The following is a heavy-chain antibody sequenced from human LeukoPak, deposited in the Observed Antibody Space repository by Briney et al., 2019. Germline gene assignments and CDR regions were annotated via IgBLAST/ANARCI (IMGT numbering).Heavy chain of an antibody. CDR1: GGSFSGYY. CDR2: INHSGST. J-gene: IGHJ3*02. CDR3: ASMVRGHAHAFDI. Sequence: SETLSLTCAVYGGSFSGYYWSWIRQPPGKGLEWIGEINHSGSTNYNPSLKSRVTISVDTSKNQFSLKLSSVTAADTAVYYCASMVRGHAHAFDIWGQGTMVTVSS. V-gene: IGHV4-34*01. D-gene: IGHD3-10*01.